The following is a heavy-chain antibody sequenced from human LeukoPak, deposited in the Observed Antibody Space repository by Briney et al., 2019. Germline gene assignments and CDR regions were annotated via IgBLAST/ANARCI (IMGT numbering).Heavy chain of an antibody. V-gene: IGHV3-66*01. CDR1: GFTVTSNY. CDR2: IYSGGTT. Sequence: GGSLRLSCAASGFTVTSNYMNWVRQAPGKGLEWVSVIYSGGTTYYADSVKGRFTVSRDNSKNTVYLQMHSLRAEDTAVYYCARDLRYYDSKALGVFDYWGQGTLVTVSS. CDR3: ARDLRYYDSKALGVFDY. D-gene: IGHD3-22*01. J-gene: IGHJ4*02.